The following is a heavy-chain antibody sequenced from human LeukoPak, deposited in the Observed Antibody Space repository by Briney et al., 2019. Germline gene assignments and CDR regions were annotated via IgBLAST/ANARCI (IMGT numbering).Heavy chain of an antibody. CDR1: GDSVSSNSAA. V-gene: IGHV6-1*01. D-gene: IGHD1-26*01. J-gene: IGHJ6*02. Sequence: SQTLSLTCAISGDSVSSNSAAWNWVRQSPSRGLEWLGRTYYTSKWYNDYAVSVRSRIIIEPDTSKNQFSLQLKSVTPEDTVAYYYAREGLAWELPVRFYYFGLDVWGQGTTVIVSS. CDR2: TYYTSKWYN. CDR3: AREGLAWELPVRFYYFGLDV.